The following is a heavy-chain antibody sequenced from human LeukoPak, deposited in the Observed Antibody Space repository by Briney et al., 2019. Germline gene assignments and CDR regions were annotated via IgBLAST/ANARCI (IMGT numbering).Heavy chain of an antibody. D-gene: IGHD1-26*01. CDR1: GFTFSSYA. J-gene: IGHJ4*01. V-gene: IGHV3-23*01. CDR2: ISGSGGST. Sequence: GGSLRLSCAASGFTFSSYALHWVRQAPGKGLEWVSAISGSGGSTYYADSVKGRFTITRDNSKNTMYLQMNSLRLEDMAVYYCAKPSGSGIDYWGRGIRVTVSS. CDR3: AKPSGSGIDY.